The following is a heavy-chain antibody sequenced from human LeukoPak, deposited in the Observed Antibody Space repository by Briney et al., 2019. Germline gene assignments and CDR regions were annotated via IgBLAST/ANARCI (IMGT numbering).Heavy chain of an antibody. CDR1: GFSFSTIG. CDR2: ISKDESNK. CDR3: AKDNPVLEY. Sequence: GGSLRLSCAASGFSFSTIGMHWVRQTPGKGLEWVSHISKDESNKYYADSVKGRYTISRDTSKNTLFLQMNSLRVGDTAVYYCAKDNPVLEYWGQGTLVTVSS. V-gene: IGHV3-30*18. J-gene: IGHJ4*02.